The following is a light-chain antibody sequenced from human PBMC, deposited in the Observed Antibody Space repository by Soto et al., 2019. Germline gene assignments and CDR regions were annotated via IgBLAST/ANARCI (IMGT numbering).Light chain of an antibody. Sequence: SALTQPASVSGSPGQSITISCTGTSSDVGGYNYVSWYQQHPGKAPKLMIYDVSNRPSGVSNRFSGSKSGNTASLTISGLQAEDEADYYCSSYTSSGTLVVFGRGTKVTVL. J-gene: IGLJ2*01. V-gene: IGLV2-14*01. CDR3: SSYTSSGTLVV. CDR2: DVS. CDR1: SSDVGGYNY.